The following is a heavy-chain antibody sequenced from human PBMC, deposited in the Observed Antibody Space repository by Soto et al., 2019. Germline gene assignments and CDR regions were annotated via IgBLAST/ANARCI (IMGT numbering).Heavy chain of an antibody. CDR2: ITPMFGTP. CDR1: GGTFSRYT. Sequence: QVQLVQSGAEVKKPESSVKVSCKASGGTFSRYTITWVRQAPGQGLEWMGGITPMFGTPNYAQKFQGRVTITADESTSTAYFELSSLRSEDTVMYYCARDGTLYDSSAYYYLYWGQGTLVTVSS. J-gene: IGHJ4*02. D-gene: IGHD3-22*01. V-gene: IGHV1-69*01. CDR3: ARDGTLYDSSAYYYLY.